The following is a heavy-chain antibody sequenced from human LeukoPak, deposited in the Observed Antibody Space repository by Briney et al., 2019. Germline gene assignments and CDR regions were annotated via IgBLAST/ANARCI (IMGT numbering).Heavy chain of an antibody. V-gene: IGHV3-30*03. Sequence: PGRSLRLSCAASGFTFSSYGMHWVRQAPGKGLEWVAVISYDGSNKYYADSVKGRFTISRDNSKNTLYLQMNSLRAEDTAVYYCARVLGSSGCFDYWGQGTLVTVSS. CDR1: GFTFSSYG. CDR3: ARVLGSSGCFDY. CDR2: ISYDGSNK. J-gene: IGHJ4*02. D-gene: IGHD6-19*01.